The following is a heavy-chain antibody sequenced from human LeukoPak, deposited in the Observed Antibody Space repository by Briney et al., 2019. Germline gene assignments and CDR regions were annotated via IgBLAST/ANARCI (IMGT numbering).Heavy chain of an antibody. CDR1: GYTFTSYG. CDR3: ARDSGRSSTLPFDY. V-gene: IGHV1-18*01. D-gene: IGHD2-2*01. J-gene: IGHJ4*02. CDR2: ISAYNGNT. Sequence: ASVKVSCKASGYTFTSYGISWVRQAPGQGLEWMGWISAYNGNTTYAQKLQGRVTTTTDTSTSTAYMELRSLRSDDTAVYYCARDSGRSSTLPFDYWGQGTLVTVSS.